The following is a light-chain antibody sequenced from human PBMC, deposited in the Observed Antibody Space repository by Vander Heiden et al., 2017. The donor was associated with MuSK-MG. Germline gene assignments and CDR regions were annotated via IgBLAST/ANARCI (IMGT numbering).Light chain of an antibody. CDR2: GKN. CDR3: NSRDSSGNHLEV. Sequence: SSELTQDPAVSVALGQTVRITCQGDSLRSYYASWYQQKPGQAPVLVIYGKNNRHSGTPDRFSGSSSGNTASLTITGAQAEDEADYYCNSRDSSGNHLEVFGGGTKLTVL. CDR1: SLRSYY. J-gene: IGLJ2*01. V-gene: IGLV3-19*01.